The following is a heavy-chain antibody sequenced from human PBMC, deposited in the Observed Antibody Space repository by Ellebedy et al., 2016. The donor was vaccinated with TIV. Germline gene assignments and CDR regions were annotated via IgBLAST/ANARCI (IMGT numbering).Heavy chain of an antibody. J-gene: IGHJ5*02. CDR2: ISPDGSGT. V-gene: IGHV3-74*03. CDR3: SRALATVGQSKDNWFDP. Sequence: GESLKISCTASGFTFSSCYLHWVRQVPGEGLVWVSRISPDGSGTTYADSVKGRFTISRDNAKNTVDLQMNSLRAEDTAVYYCSRALATVGQSKDNWFDPWGQGTLVTVSS. D-gene: IGHD4-23*01. CDR1: GFTFSSCY.